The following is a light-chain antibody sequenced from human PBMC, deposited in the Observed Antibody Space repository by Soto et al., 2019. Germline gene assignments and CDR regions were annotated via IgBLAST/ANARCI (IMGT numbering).Light chain of an antibody. J-gene: IGKJ5*01. Sequence: EIVMTQSPATLSVSPGERVSLSCRASQSVSSNLAWYQQKPGQAPRLLISGASSRATGIPDRFSGSGSGTDFTLTISSLEPEDFAVYYCHQRQYWPPITFGQGTRLEIK. CDR1: QSVSSN. CDR2: GAS. V-gene: IGKV3D-15*01. CDR3: HQRQYWPPIT.